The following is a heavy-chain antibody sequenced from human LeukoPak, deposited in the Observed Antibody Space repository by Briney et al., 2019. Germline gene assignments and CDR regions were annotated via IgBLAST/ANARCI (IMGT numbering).Heavy chain of an antibody. CDR1: GGTFSSYA. CDR2: IIPILGIA. V-gene: IGHV1-69*04. Sequence: SVKVSCKASGGTFSSYAISWVRQAPGQGLEWMGRIIPILGIANYAQKFQGRVTITADKSTSTAYMELSSLRSEDTAVYYCARLSPPLSTVVTLRASDYWGQGTLVTVSS. J-gene: IGHJ4*02. D-gene: IGHD4-23*01. CDR3: ARLSPPLSTVVTLRASDY.